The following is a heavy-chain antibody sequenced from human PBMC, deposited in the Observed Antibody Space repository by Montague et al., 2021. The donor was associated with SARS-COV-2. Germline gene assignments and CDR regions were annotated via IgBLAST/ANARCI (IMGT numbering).Heavy chain of an antibody. V-gene: IGHV4-39*01. D-gene: IGHD5-24*01. CDR1: GDSISSSNYY. CDR3: ARHGEVAAIVGWWSFDP. J-gene: IGHJ2*01. Sequence: SETLSLTCTVSGDSISSSNYYWSWIRQPPGKGLEWIGSIYYRGSTYYNPSLKSRVTISVDTSMNQFSLKLSTVTAADTAVYYCARHGEVAAIVGWWSFDPWGRGTLVTVSS. CDR2: IYYRGST.